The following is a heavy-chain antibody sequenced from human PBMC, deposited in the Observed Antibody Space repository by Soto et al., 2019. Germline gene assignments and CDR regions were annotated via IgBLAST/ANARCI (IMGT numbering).Heavy chain of an antibody. CDR3: ASRTYSTGWYYIDL. CDR1: GFTFSSYG. Sequence: EVQMLESGGGLVQPGGSLRLSCTGSGFTFSSYGMSWVRQAPGKGLEWVSGISGGGPPTYYADSVRGRFTISRDNSKTTLYLQMNSLRAEDTAVYYCASRTYSTGWYYIDLWGRGTLVTVSA. D-gene: IGHD6-25*01. CDR2: ISGGGPPT. J-gene: IGHJ4*02. V-gene: IGHV3-23*01.